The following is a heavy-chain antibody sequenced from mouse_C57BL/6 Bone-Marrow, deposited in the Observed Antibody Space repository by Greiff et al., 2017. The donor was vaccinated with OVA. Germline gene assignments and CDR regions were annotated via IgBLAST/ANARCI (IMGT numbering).Heavy chain of an antibody. CDR3: ASYYYAMDY. V-gene: IGHV2-2*01. Sequence: VQLQRSGPGLVQPSQSLSITCTVSGFSLTSYGVHWVRQSPGKGLEWLGVIWSGGSTDYNAAFISRLSISKDNSKSQVFFKMNSLQADDTAIYYCASYYYAMDYWGQGTSVTVSS. J-gene: IGHJ4*01. CDR2: IWSGGST. CDR1: GFSLTSYG.